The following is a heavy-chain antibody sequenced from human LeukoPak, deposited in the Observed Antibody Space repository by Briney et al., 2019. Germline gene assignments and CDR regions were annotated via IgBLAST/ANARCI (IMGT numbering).Heavy chain of an antibody. CDR3: ARDTRFGSGSYYRTLGY. J-gene: IGHJ4*02. CDR1: GYTFTSYG. CDR2: ISAYNGNT. V-gene: IGHV1-18*01. Sequence: APVKVSCKASGYTFTSYGISWVRQAPGQGLEWMGWISAYNGNTNYAQKLQGRVTMTTDTSTSTAYMELRSLRSDDTAVYYCARDTRFGSGSYYRTLGYWGQGTLVTVSS. D-gene: IGHD3-10*01.